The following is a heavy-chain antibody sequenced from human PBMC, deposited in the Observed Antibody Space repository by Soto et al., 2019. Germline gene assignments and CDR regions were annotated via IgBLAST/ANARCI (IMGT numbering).Heavy chain of an antibody. CDR3: ARGGGYDSFDY. J-gene: IGHJ4*02. Sequence: SETLSLTCTVSGASITYGGFSWSWIRQSPGKGLEWIGYISHLESTYFHPSFKSRLTMSIDRTRNQFSLKLSSVTAADMAVYYCARGGGYDSFDYWGQGVLVTVSS. V-gene: IGHV4-30-2*06. CDR2: ISHLEST. D-gene: IGHD5-12*01. CDR1: GASITYGGFS.